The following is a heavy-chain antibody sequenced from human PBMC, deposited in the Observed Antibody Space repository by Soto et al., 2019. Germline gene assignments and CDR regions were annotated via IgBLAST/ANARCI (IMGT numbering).Heavy chain of an antibody. V-gene: IGHV4-39*01. J-gene: IGHJ4*02. D-gene: IGHD6-13*01. CDR3: ATLAAAGMY. Sequence: SETLSLTCTVSGGSISSSSYYWGWIRQPPGKGLEWIGSIYYSGSTYYNPSLKSRVTISVDTSKNQFSLKLSSVTAADTAVYYCATLAAAGMYWGQGTLVTVSS. CDR2: IYYSGST. CDR1: GGSISSSSYY.